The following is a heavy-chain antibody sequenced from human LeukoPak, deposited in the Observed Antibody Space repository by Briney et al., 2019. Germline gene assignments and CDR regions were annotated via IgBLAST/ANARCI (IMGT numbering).Heavy chain of an antibody. D-gene: IGHD6-6*01. CDR2: IYYGGNT. Sequence: SETLSLTCTVSGGSISSSSYYWGWIRQPPGKGLEWIGSIYYGGNTYYNPSLRSRVTISVDTSKNQFSLKLSSVTAADTAVYYCARRRRDSDSSRRYFGFWGQGTLVTVSS. CDR1: GGSISSSSYY. CDR3: ARRRRDSDSSRRYFGF. V-gene: IGHV4-39*01. J-gene: IGHJ4*02.